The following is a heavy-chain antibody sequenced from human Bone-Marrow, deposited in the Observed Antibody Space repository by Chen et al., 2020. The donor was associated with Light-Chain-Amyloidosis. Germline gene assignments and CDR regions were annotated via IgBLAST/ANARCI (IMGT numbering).Heavy chain of an antibody. CDR3: ARRRDGYNFDY. V-gene: IGHV5-51*01. Sequence: EVQLEQSGPEVKKPGESLTISCKGAGYTCPNYWIGWVRQMPGKGLEWMGVIYPDDSDARYSPSFEGQVTISADKSITTAYLQWRSLKASDTAMYYCARRRDGYNFDYWGQGTLVTVSS. J-gene: IGHJ4*02. CDR2: IYPDDSDA. D-gene: IGHD5-12*01. CDR1: GYTCPNYW.